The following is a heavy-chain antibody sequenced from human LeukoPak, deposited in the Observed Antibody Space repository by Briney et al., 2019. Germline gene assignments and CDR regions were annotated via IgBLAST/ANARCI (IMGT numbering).Heavy chain of an antibody. CDR3: ARDRGDWDAFDI. CDR2: INPNSGGT. CDR1: GYTFTGYH. J-gene: IGHJ3*02. Sequence: ASVKVSCKASGYTFTGYHMHWVRQAPGQGLEWMGWINPNSGGTNYAQKFQGRVTMTRDTSTTTAYMELSRLRSDDTAVYYCARDRGDWDAFDIWGQGTMVTVSS. D-gene: IGHD3-10*01. V-gene: IGHV1-2*02.